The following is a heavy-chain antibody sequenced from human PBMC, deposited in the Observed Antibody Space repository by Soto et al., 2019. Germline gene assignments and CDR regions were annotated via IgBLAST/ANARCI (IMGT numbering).Heavy chain of an antibody. D-gene: IGHD6-13*01. Sequence: QVQLVQSGAEVQKPGSSVKVSCKASGGTFSSYAISWVRQAPGQGLEWMGGIIPIFGTANYAQKFQGRVKITADQSTRPAYMELRRLRSEDTAVYSCASSYSSRWYSVGGAYYYGMDVWGQGTTVTVSS. J-gene: IGHJ6*02. V-gene: IGHV1-69*01. CDR2: IIPIFGTA. CDR3: ASSYSSRWYSVGGAYYYGMDV. CDR1: GGTFSSYA.